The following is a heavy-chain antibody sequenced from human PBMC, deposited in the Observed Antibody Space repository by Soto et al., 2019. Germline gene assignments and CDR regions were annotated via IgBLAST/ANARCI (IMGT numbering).Heavy chain of an antibody. CDR1: GYTLTRYD. Sequence: GAPEKVSRKASGYTLTRYDINRVRQAPGQRLEWMGWMNPNSGNTGYAQKFQSRVTMTRNTSISTAYMELSSLRSEDTAVYYCARGRRIITYYYGSGSSNYWGQGTLVTVSS. J-gene: IGHJ4*02. CDR2: MNPNSGNT. CDR3: ARGRRIITYYYGSGSSNY. V-gene: IGHV1-8*01. D-gene: IGHD3-10*01.